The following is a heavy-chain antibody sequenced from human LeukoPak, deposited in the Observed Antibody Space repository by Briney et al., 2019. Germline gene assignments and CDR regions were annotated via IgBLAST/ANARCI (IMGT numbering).Heavy chain of an antibody. V-gene: IGHV3-30*19. CDR2: ISFDGNTQ. D-gene: IGHD1-26*01. J-gene: IGHJ4*02. CDR3: TRASGSYSNFDY. CDR1: GFTFSSYG. Sequence: PGGSLRLSCAASGFTFSSYGMHWVRQAPGKGLEWVAVISFDGNTQYLADSVRGRFTISRDNSKTTLDLQMNSLRTEDTALYYCTRASGSYSNFDYWGQGTLVTVSS.